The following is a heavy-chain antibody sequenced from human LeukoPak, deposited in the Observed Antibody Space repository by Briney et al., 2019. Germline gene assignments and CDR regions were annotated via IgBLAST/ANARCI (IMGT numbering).Heavy chain of an antibody. D-gene: IGHD6-13*01. CDR3: ARGISQPPVAFDI. J-gene: IGHJ3*02. CDR2: ISGSGGST. V-gene: IGHV3-23*01. CDR1: GFTFSSYA. Sequence: GGSLRLSCAASGFTFSSYAMSWVRQAPGKGLEWVSAISGSGGSTYYADSVKGRFTISRDNSKNTLYLQMNSLRAEDTAVYYCARGISQPPVAFDIWGQGTMVTVSS.